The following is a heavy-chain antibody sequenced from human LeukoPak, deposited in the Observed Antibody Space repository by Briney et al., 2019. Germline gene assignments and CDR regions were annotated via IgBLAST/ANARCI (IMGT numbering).Heavy chain of an antibody. CDR2: ISGSGGST. V-gene: IGHV3-23*01. Sequence: PGGSLRLSCAASGFTFSSYAMSWVRQAPGKGLEWVSAISGSGGSTYYADSVKGRFTISRDNSKNTLYLQMNSLRAEDTAVYYCAKLQPQAYYDILTGYYFDYWGQGTLVTVSS. CDR3: AKLQPQAYYDILTGYYFDY. D-gene: IGHD3-9*01. J-gene: IGHJ4*02. CDR1: GFTFSSYA.